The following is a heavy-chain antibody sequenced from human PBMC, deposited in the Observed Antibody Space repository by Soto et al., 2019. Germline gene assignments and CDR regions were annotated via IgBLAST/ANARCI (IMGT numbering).Heavy chain of an antibody. CDR1: VGSIIRYY. V-gene: IGHV4-59*01. Sequence: SETRSLTCSVWVGSIIRYYWSWIRQPPGKGLEWIGYIYYSGSTNYNPSLKSRVTISVDTYKNQFSLKLSSVNAADTAVYYCARDSSSSGWHGVHAHWGKGTLVTVSS. D-gene: IGHD6-19*01. CDR3: ARDSSSSGWHGVHAH. J-gene: IGHJ4*02. CDR2: IYYSGST.